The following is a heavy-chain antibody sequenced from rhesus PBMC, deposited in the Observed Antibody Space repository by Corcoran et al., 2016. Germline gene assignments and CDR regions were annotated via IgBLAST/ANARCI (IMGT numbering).Heavy chain of an antibody. J-gene: IGHJ3*01. CDR2: INSGGGST. CDR1: GFTFSSYG. Sequence: EVQLGETGGGLVQPGGSLKLSCAASGFTFSSYGMSWVRQAPGKGLEWVSAINSGGGSTYYAESVKGRFTISRDNSKITLSLQINSLRAEDTAVYYCAKALPTYYNFWTGPFDFWGQGLRVTVSS. D-gene: IGHD3-3*01. V-gene: IGHV3S5*01. CDR3: AKALPTYYNFWTGPFDF.